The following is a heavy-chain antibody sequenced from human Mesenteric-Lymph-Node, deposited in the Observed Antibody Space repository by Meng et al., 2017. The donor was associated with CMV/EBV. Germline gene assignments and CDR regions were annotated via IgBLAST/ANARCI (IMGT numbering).Heavy chain of an antibody. CDR3: ATGDSNYLNWFDP. V-gene: IGHV3-7*03. J-gene: IGHJ5*02. CDR2: IKQDGSEK. CDR1: GFTFSSYW. D-gene: IGHD4-11*01. Sequence: GGSLRLSCAASGFTFSSYWMSWVRQAPGKGLEWVANIKQDGSEKYYVDSVKGRFTISRDDSKNTLYLQMNSLKTEDSAVYYCATGDSNYLNWFDPWGQGTLVTVSS.